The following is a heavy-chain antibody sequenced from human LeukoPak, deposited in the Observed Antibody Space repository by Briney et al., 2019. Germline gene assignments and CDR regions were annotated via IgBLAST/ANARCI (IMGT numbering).Heavy chain of an antibody. J-gene: IGHJ6*02. CDR2: ISYDGSNK. CDR3: ESDSPACCSAGRCFSGGMDV. D-gene: IGHD2-15*01. V-gene: IGHV3-30-3*01. Sequence: PGGSLRLSCAASGFTFSSYAMHWVRQAPGKGLEWVAVISYDGSNKYYADSVKGRFTISRDNSKNTLYLQMNSLRAGVNGVYYCESDSPACCSAGRCFSGGMDVGGQGTTVTVSS. CDR1: GFTFSSYA.